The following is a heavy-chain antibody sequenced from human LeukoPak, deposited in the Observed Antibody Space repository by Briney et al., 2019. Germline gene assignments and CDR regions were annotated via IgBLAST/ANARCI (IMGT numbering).Heavy chain of an antibody. CDR1: GYTFTGYY. CDR2: INPNSGGT. Sequence: ASVKVSCKASGYTFTGYYMHWVRQAPGQGLEWMGWINPNSGGTNYAQKFQGRVTMTRDTSISTAYMELSRLRSDDTAVYYCARAAYFEYSGYGGLDYWGRGTLVTVSS. J-gene: IGHJ4*02. V-gene: IGHV1-2*02. CDR3: ARAAYFEYSGYGGLDY. D-gene: IGHD5-12*01.